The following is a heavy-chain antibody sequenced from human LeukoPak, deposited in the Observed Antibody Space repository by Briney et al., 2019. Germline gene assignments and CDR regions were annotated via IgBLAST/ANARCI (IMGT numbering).Heavy chain of an antibody. D-gene: IGHD3-22*01. J-gene: IGHJ4*02. CDR3: ARGPYDSRGYWQSYFDY. CDR2: IYSGGST. V-gene: IGHV3-66*02. CDR1: GFTVSGIY. Sequence: PGGSLRLSCAASGFTVSGIYMTWVRLAPEKGLEWVSGIYSGGSTYYADSVRGRFTISRDNSKNTVELEMNGLRVEDTAVYYCARGPYDSRGYWQSYFDYWGQGILVTVSS.